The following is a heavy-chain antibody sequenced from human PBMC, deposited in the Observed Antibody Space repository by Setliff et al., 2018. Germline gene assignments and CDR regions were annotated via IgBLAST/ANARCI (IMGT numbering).Heavy chain of an antibody. D-gene: IGHD1-26*01. CDR2: IYTSGST. V-gene: IGHV4-61*02. J-gene: IGHJ3*02. CDR1: GGSISSSSYY. CDR3: ARKGISALSGAFDM. Sequence: LSLPCTVSGGSISSSSYYWSWIRQPAGKGLEWIGRIYTSGSTNYNPSLKSRVTMSVDTSKNQFSLKLSSVTAADTAVYYCARKGISALSGAFDMWGQGTMVTVSS.